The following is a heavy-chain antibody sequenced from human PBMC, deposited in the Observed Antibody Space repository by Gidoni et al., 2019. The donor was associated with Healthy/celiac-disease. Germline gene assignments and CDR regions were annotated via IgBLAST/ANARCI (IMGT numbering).Heavy chain of an antibody. V-gene: IGHV3-7*01. D-gene: IGHD3-16*02. CDR1: GFTFSSYW. J-gene: IGHJ4*02. CDR3: ARGPYDYVWGSYPTGFDY. Sequence: EVQLVESGGGLVQPGGSLRLSCAASGFTFSSYWMSWVRQAPGKVLEWVANIKQDGSEKYYVDSVKGRFTISRDNAKNSLYLQMNSLRAEDTAVYYCARGPYDYVWGSYPTGFDYWGQGTLVTVSS. CDR2: IKQDGSEK.